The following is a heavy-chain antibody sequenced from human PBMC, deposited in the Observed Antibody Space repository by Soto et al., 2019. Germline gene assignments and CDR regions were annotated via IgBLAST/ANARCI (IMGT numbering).Heavy chain of an antibody. D-gene: IGHD2-15*01. V-gene: IGHV4-30-2*01. CDR2: IYHSGST. J-gene: IGHJ4*02. Sequence: QLQLTESGSGLVKPSQTLSLTCAVSGGSISSGGYSWSWIRQPPGKGLEWIGYIYHSGSTYYNPSLKSRVTISVDRSKNQFSLKLSSVTAADTAVYYCARGQVVAAQHWGQGTLVTVSS. CDR3: ARGQVVAAQH. CDR1: GGSISSGGYS.